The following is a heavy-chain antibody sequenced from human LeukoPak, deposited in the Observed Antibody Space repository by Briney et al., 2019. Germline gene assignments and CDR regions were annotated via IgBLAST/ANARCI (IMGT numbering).Heavy chain of an antibody. CDR2: IGSSTSST. J-gene: IGHJ4*02. Sequence: PGGSLRLPCAASGFTFSDYYMSWIRQAPGKGLEWVSHIGSSTSSTYYAESVKGRSTISKDNAKDSLYLQMNSLRVEDTAVYYCARDFPRYSGSPGYFDYWGQGTLVTVSS. V-gene: IGHV3-11*05. D-gene: IGHD1-26*01. CDR3: ARDFPRYSGSPGYFDY. CDR1: GFTFSDYY.